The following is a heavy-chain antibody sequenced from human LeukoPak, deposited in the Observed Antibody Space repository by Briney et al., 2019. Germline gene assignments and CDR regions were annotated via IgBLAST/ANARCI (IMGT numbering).Heavy chain of an antibody. Sequence: GGSLRLSCAASGFTFSGYIMNWVRQAPGKGLEWVSYISSSGSTIYYADSVKGRFTISRDNAKNSLYLQMNSLRAEDTAVYYCARDNYDNNGYYFDWGQGTLVTVSS. CDR3: ARDNYDNNGYYFD. CDR2: ISSSGSTI. J-gene: IGHJ4*02. D-gene: IGHD3-22*01. CDR1: GFTFSGYI. V-gene: IGHV3-48*04.